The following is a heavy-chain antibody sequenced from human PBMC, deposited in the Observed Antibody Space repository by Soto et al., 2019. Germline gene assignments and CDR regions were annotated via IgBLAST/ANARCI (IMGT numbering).Heavy chain of an antibody. J-gene: IGHJ6*02. D-gene: IGHD1-26*01. CDR1: GGSISSYY. Sequence: SETLSPTCTASGGSISSYYWSWIRQPAGKGLEWIGRIYTSESTTYNPSLRSRVTMSVDTSKNQFSLKLSSVTAADTDVYYCARASGSYDYYYGMDVWGQGTTVTVSS. V-gene: IGHV4-4*07. CDR2: IYTSEST. CDR3: ARASGSYDYYYGMDV.